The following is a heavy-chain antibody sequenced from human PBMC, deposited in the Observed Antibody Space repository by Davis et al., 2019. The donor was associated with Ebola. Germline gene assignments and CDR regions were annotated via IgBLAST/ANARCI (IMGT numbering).Heavy chain of an antibody. V-gene: IGHV4-30-4*07. Sequence: SETLSLTCAVSGGSISSDDSSWSWIRQPPGKGLEWIGNIYYKGTTYYNPSLKSRVTLSVDTSKNQFSLKLNSVTAADTAVYYCAREISGYFLPSGWGRGTLVTVSS. CDR2: IYYKGTT. CDR1: GGSISSDDSS. D-gene: IGHD3-22*01. J-gene: IGHJ4*02. CDR3: AREISGYFLPSG.